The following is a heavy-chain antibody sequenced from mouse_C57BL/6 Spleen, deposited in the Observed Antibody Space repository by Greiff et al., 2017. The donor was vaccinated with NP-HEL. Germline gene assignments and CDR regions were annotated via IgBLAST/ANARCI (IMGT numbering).Heavy chain of an antibody. V-gene: IGHV1-19*01. J-gene: IGHJ2*01. Sequence: VQLQQSGPVLVKPGASVKMSCKASGYTFTDYYMNWVKQSHGKSLEWIGVINPYNGGTSYNQKFKGKATLTVDKSSSTAYMELNSLTSEDSAVYYCARRGNRLDFDYWGQGTTLTVSS. D-gene: IGHD4-1*01. CDR2: INPYNGGT. CDR3: ARRGNRLDFDY. CDR1: GYTFTDYY.